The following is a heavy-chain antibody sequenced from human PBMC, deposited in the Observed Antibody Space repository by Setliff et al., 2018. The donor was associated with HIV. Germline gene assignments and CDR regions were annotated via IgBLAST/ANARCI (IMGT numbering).Heavy chain of an antibody. V-gene: IGHV3-30*03. CDR1: GFTFSSDG. Sequence: GGSLRLSCAASGFTFSSDGMHWVRQAPGKGLEWVAVISHDGSNKYYADSVKGRFTISRDNSKNTLYLQMNSLRAEDTAVYYCARDPGVPAAIAYYYYYYMDVWGKGTTVTVSS. CDR2: ISHDGSNK. J-gene: IGHJ6*03. CDR3: ARDPGVPAAIAYYYYYYMDV. D-gene: IGHD2-2*01.